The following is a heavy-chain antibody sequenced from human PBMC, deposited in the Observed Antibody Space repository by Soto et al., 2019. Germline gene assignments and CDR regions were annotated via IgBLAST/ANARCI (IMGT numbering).Heavy chain of an antibody. CDR1: EFTFSSYG. Sequence: LRLSCGASEFTFSSYGMHWVRQAPGKGLEWLSVISYDGSNKYYTDSVKGRFTISRDNSKNTLYLQMNSLRGEDTAVYYCAKDRAFWSGTHDAFDIWGQGTMVTVSS. CDR2: ISYDGSNK. J-gene: IGHJ3*02. CDR3: AKDRAFWSGTHDAFDI. D-gene: IGHD3-3*01. V-gene: IGHV3-30*18.